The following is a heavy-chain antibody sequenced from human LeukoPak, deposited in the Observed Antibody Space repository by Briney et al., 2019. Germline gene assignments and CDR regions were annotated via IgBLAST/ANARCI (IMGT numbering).Heavy chain of an antibody. Sequence: ASVNLSCKASGYPFTSNSNNWIRQPPAQGLEWMGLINISHLATKYAQKFQGRVTVTTDISTATAYMELRSLRSDDTAVYYCARRHGFYHYMDVWGKGTTVAVSS. CDR2: INISHLAT. J-gene: IGHJ6*03. CDR3: ARRHGFYHYMDV. CDR1: GYPFTSNS. V-gene: IGHV1-18*01. D-gene: IGHD3-10*01.